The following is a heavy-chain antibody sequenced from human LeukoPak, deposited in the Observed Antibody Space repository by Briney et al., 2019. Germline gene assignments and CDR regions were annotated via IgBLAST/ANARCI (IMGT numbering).Heavy chain of an antibody. D-gene: IGHD3-10*01. V-gene: IGHV3-53*01. CDR2: LYSGSTT. CDR3: ARVGDHYHWYLDL. Sequence: GGSLTLSCAASGFSVSTNYMNWVCQAPGKGLEWVSILYSGSTTYYTDSVKGRFTISRDNSRNTLYLHMTNLRAEDTAVYYCARVGDHYHWYLDLWGRGSLLTVSS. CDR1: GFSVSTNY. J-gene: IGHJ2*01.